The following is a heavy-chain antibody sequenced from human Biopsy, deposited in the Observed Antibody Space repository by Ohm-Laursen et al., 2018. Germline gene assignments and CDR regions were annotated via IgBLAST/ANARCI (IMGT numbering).Heavy chain of an antibody. J-gene: IGHJ6*02. CDR2: IKSVGSWT. CDR1: GFTFNAYW. V-gene: IGHV3-74*01. D-gene: IGHD2-15*01. CDR3: VSFLKDLNMAV. Sequence: SLRLSCSASGFTFNAYWMYWVRQVPGKGLGGVSHIKSVGSWTNYADSVKGRFTISRDNAKNTLYLQMNSLRAEDTAVYYCVSFLKDLNMAVWGQGTTVTVSS.